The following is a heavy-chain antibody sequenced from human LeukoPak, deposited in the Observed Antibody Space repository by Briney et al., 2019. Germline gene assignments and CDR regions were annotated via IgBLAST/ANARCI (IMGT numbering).Heavy chain of an antibody. CDR3: AREEGPYFDC. J-gene: IGHJ4*02. V-gene: IGHV3-20*04. CDR2: LNWNGDNT. CDR1: GFTFHDHG. Sequence: PGGSLRLSCAASGFTFHDHGMSWVRQVPGKGLEWVSALNWNGDNTGYADSVKGRFTISRDNAKKSLYLQMNSLTAGDTAYYYCAREEGPYFDCWGQGTLVTVSS.